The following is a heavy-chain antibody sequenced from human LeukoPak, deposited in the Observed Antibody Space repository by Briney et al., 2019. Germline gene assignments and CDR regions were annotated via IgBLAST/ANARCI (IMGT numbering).Heavy chain of an antibody. CDR3: AGARHGDYRWDY. D-gene: IGHD4-17*01. J-gene: IGHJ4*02. CDR1: GYSFTSDW. CDR2: IHSADSNT. Sequence: GESLKISCKGSGYSFTSDWIGWVRQMPGKGLEWMGIIHSADSNTKYSPSFQGQVTISADKSISTAYLQWSGLKASDTAMYYCAGARHGDYRWDYWGQGTLVTVSS. V-gene: IGHV5-51*01.